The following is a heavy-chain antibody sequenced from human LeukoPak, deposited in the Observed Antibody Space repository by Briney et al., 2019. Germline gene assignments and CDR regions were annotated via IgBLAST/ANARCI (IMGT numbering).Heavy chain of an antibody. J-gene: IGHJ6*02. CDR1: GGSINSYY. V-gene: IGHV4-59*01. D-gene: IGHD3-10*01. Sequence: NPSETLSLTCTVPGGSINSYYWSWIPQPPPKELEWVGSIYYSWSPKYNPSLKSRVTISVDTSKNQFSLQLSSVTAADTALYYCASRRGPSIVGSGRQTYYYYYGMDVWGQGTTVTVSS. CDR2: IYYSWSP. CDR3: ASRRGPSIVGSGRQTYYYYYGMDV.